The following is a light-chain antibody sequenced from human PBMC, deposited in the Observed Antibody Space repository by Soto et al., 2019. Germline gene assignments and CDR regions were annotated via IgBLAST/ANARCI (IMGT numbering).Light chain of an antibody. CDR1: QSINSW. V-gene: IGKV1-5*01. J-gene: IGKJ2*01. CDR3: QQYNTYPYT. CDR2: DAS. Sequence: DIQMTQSPSTLSASVGDRVTITCRASQSINSWLAWYQQKPGKAPNLLIYDASSLESGVPSRLSGSGSGTEFTLTISSLQPDDFATYYCQQYNTYPYTFGQGTKLEIK.